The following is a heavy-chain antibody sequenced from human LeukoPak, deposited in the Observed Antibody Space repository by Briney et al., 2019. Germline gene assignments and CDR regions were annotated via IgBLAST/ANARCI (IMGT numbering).Heavy chain of an antibody. Sequence: GGSLRLSCAASGFTFSSYAMHWVRQSLGKGLEWVAVMSYDGFNKYYADSVKGRFTISRDNSKNTLYLQMNSLRAEDTAVYYCAKTKGYSYGCYFDYWGQGTLVTVSS. D-gene: IGHD5-18*01. CDR2: MSYDGFNK. J-gene: IGHJ4*02. CDR3: AKTKGYSYGCYFDY. CDR1: GFTFSSYA. V-gene: IGHV3-30*18.